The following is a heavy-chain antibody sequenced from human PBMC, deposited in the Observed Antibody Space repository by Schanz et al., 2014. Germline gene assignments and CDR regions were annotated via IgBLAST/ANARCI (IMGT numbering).Heavy chain of an antibody. Sequence: EVQLLESGGGLVQPGGSLRLSCATSGLTFTSAWMSWVRQAPGKGLEWVSYISSSSSTRYYADSVKGRFTISRDNAKNSLFLQMNSLRAEDTAVYYCARDFLLEQLGYSHYYYAMDVWGQGTTXTVSS. CDR3: ARDFLLEQLGYSHYYYAMDV. J-gene: IGHJ6*02. CDR1: GLTFTSAW. D-gene: IGHD2-15*01. CDR2: ISSSSSTR. V-gene: IGHV3-48*01.